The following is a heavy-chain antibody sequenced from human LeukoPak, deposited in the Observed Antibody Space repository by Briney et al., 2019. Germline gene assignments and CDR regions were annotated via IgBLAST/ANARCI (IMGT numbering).Heavy chain of an antibody. CDR2: IYYSGST. D-gene: IGHD5-12*01. CDR1: NYSITSGYY. CDR3: ARLSEGYSGYDFLDY. Sequence: PSETLSLTCTVSNYSITSGYYWSWIRQPPGKGLEWIGYIYYSGSTNYNPSLKSRVTISVDTSKNQFSLKLSSVTAADTAVYYCARLSEGYSGYDFLDYWGQGTLVTVSS. V-gene: IGHV4-59*08. J-gene: IGHJ4*02.